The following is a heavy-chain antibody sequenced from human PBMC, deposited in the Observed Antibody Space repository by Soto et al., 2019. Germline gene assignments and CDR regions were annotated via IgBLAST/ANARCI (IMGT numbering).Heavy chain of an antibody. Sequence: QVQLVQSGDEVKKPGSSVKVSCKASGVTFSSYAISWVRQAPGQGLEWMGGIIPIFGTANYAQKFQGRVTMTADKSTSTAYMELSSLRSEDTDVYYCASSGGWNYPWFDPWGQGTLVTVSS. CDR3: ASSGGWNYPWFDP. D-gene: IGHD1-7*01. V-gene: IGHV1-69*06. J-gene: IGHJ5*02. CDR2: IIPIFGTA. CDR1: GVTFSSYA.